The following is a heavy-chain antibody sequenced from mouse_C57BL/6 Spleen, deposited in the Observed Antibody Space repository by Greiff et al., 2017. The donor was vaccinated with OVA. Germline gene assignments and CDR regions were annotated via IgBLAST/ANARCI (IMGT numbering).Heavy chain of an antibody. CDR2: INPGSGGT. V-gene: IGHV1-54*01. CDR3: ARSPSTGTSWYFDV. CDR1: GYAFTNYL. Sequence: VQRVESGAELVRPGTSVKVSCKASGYAFTNYLIEWVKQRPGQGLEWIGVINPGSGGTNYNEKFKGKATLTADKSSSTAYMQLSSLTSEDSAVYFCARSPSTGTSWYFDVWGTGTTVTVSS. D-gene: IGHD4-1*02. J-gene: IGHJ1*03.